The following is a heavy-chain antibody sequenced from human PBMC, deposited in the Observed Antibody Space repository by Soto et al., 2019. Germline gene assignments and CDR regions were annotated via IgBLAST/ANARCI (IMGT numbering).Heavy chain of an antibody. J-gene: IGHJ4*02. V-gene: IGHV3-48*01. Sequence: EVQLVESGGGLVQPGGSLRLSCSASGFTFSTYSLNWVRQAPGKGLEWVSYITSHSTTIFYADSVKGRFTISRDNANNSLYLQMNSLRAEDTAVYYCARDQDGDSSIFDYWGQGALVTVSS. CDR3: ARDQDGDSSIFDY. CDR2: ITSHSTTI. D-gene: IGHD2-21*01. CDR1: GFTFSTYS.